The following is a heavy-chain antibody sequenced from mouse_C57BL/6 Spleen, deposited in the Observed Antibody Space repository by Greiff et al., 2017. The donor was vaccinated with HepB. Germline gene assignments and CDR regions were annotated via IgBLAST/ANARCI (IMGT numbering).Heavy chain of an antibody. CDR3: GSRRGAWLAY. CDR2: IDPETGGT. CDR1: GYTFTDYE. J-gene: IGHJ3*01. V-gene: IGHV1-15*01. Sequence: VQLQQSGAELVRPGASVTLSCKASGYTFTDYEMHWVKQTPVHGLEWIGAIDPETGGTAYNQKFKGKAILTADKSSSTAYMELRSLTSEDPAVDYSGSRRGAWLAYWGQGTLVTVSA.